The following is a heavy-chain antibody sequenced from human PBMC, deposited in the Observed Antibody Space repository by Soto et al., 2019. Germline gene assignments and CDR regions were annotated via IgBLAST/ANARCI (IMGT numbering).Heavy chain of an antibody. Sequence: QVQLVQSGAEVKKPGASVKVSCKASGYTFTSYGISWVRQAPGPGLEWMGWISAYNGNKNCAQKLQGRVTMNTDTSTSSAYMELRSLRSDDTAVDCCARDWAGAGPFDSWGKGTLVTVSS. D-gene: IGHD6-13*01. CDR1: GYTFTSYG. J-gene: IGHJ4*02. V-gene: IGHV1-18*01. CDR2: ISAYNGNK. CDR3: ARDWAGAGPFDS.